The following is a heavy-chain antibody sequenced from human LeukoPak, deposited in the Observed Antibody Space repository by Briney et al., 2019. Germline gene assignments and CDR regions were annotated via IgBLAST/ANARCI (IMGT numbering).Heavy chain of an antibody. J-gene: IGHJ4*02. CDR1: GFTFTDHP. CDR3: ARSVPDYTRFDY. CDR2: FKTNSGQV. Sequence: GESLRLSCVASGFTFTDHPMNWVRQAPGKGLEWVSTFKTNSGQVYYAESVRGRFTISRDNSKNTVYLQMSSLRAEDTALYYCARSVPDYTRFDYWGQGALVTVSP. V-gene: IGHV3-23*01. D-gene: IGHD4-11*01.